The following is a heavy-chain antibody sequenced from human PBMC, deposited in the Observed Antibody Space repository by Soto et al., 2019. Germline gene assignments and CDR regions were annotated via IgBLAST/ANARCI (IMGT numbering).Heavy chain of an antibody. D-gene: IGHD6-13*01. Sequence: EVQLLESGGGLVQPGGSLRLSCAASGFTFSSYAMSWVRQAPGKGLEWVSGISGSGGGTYYADSVKGRFTISRDNSKNTLYVQMNSLRAEDTAVYYCARLSSSVSDKWGQGTLVTVSS. CDR2: ISGSGGGT. CDR3: ARLSSSVSDK. V-gene: IGHV3-23*01. J-gene: IGHJ4*02. CDR1: GFTFSSYA.